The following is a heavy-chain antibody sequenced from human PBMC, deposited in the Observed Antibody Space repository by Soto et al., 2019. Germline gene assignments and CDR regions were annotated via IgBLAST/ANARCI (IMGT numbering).Heavy chain of an antibody. CDR2: IYHSGST. J-gene: IGHJ2*01. CDR1: SGSISSSNW. D-gene: IGHD4-17*01. Sequence: QVQLQESGPGLVQPSGTLSLTCAVSSGSISSSNWWSWVRQPPGKGLEWIGEIYHSGSTNYNPSLTRLVTMSVDKSKNQFSLKLSSVTAADTAVYYCARAPDYGEVPRYFDLWGRGTLVTVSS. CDR3: ARAPDYGEVPRYFDL. V-gene: IGHV4-4*02.